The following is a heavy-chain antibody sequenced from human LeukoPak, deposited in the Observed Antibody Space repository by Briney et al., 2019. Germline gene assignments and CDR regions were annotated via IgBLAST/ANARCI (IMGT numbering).Heavy chain of an antibody. D-gene: IGHD1-26*01. Sequence: GGSLRLSCAASGFTFSSYSMNWVRQAPGKGLEWVSSISSISSYIYYADSVKGRFTISRDNAKNSLYLQMNSLRAEDTAVYYCAKDRIVGTDYLGYGMDVWGQGTTVTVSS. J-gene: IGHJ6*02. CDR3: AKDRIVGTDYLGYGMDV. CDR2: ISSISSYI. V-gene: IGHV3-21*01. CDR1: GFTFSSYS.